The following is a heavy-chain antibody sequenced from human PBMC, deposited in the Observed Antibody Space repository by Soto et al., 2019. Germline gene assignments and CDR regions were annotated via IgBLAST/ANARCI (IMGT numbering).Heavy chain of an antibody. CDR3: ARDYYDSSGYYALFDY. CDR1: GFTFSSYA. D-gene: IGHD3-22*01. Sequence: GGSLRLSCAASGFTFSSYAMNWVRQAPGKGLEWVSYISSSSSTIYYADSVKGRFTISRDNAKNSLYLQMNSLRAEDTAVYYCARDYYDSSGYYALFDYWGQGTLVTVSS. J-gene: IGHJ4*02. CDR2: ISSSSSTI. V-gene: IGHV3-48*01.